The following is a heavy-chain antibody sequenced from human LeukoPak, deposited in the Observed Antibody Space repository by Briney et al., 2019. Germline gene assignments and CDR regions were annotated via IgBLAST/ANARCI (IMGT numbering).Heavy chain of an antibody. CDR1: GFTFGDYA. CDR3: TRRTDFWGGLPSDDNVFNI. D-gene: IGHD3-3*01. V-gene: IGHV3-49*03. J-gene: IGHJ3*02. Sequence: GGSLRLSCTASGFTFGDYAMSWFRQAPGKGLEWVGFIRSKAYGGTTEYAASVKGRFTISRDDSKSIAYLQMNSLKTEDTAVFYCTRRTDFWGGLPSDDNVFNIGAKGKMVTVFS. CDR2: IRSKAYGGTT.